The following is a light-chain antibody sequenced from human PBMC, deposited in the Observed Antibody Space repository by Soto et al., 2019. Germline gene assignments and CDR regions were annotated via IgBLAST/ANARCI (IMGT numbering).Light chain of an antibody. Sequence: EIVLTQSPGTLSLSPGERATLSCRASQSFGASYLAWYQQKPGQAPRLLINGASSRATGIPDRFSGSGSGTDFTLTISRLEPEDFAVYYCQQYGSSYWTFGQGTKVDIK. CDR3: QQYGSSYWT. J-gene: IGKJ1*01. CDR2: GAS. CDR1: QSFGASY. V-gene: IGKV3-20*01.